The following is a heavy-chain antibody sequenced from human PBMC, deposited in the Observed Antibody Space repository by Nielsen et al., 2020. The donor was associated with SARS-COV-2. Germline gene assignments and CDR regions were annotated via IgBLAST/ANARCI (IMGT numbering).Heavy chain of an antibody. CDR3: ASELLYYFDY. CDR2: ISYDGSNK. Sequence: GGSLRLSCAASGFTFSSYAMHWVRQAPGKGLEWVAVISYDGSNKYYADSVKGRFTISRDNSKNTLYLQMNSLRPEDTAVYYCASELLYYFDYWGQGTLVTVSS. CDR1: GFTFSSYA. V-gene: IGHV3-30-3*01. J-gene: IGHJ4*02. D-gene: IGHD1-26*01.